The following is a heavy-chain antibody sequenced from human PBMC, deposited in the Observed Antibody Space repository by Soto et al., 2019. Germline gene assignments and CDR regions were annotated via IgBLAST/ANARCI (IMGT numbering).Heavy chain of an antibody. J-gene: IGHJ6*02. CDR2: VSPPFRTS. D-gene: IGHD3-10*01. V-gene: IGHV1-69*01. Sequence: QVQLVQSGAEVKKPGSSVKVSCKTSGVSFNNNGIGWVRQAPGHGLEWMGGVSPPFRTSNYARKFQGRISNTAHASTGTVNMELSSLTSEDTAQYYCARVLYYGSGSYSPYGMDVWGQGTTVTVSS. CDR3: ARVLYYGSGSYSPYGMDV. CDR1: GVSFNNNG.